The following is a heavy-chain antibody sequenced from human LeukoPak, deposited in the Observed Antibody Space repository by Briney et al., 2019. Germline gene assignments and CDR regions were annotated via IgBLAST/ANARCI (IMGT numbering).Heavy chain of an antibody. CDR1: GFTFSSYG. CDR2: ISYDGSNK. Sequence: GGSLRLSCAASGFTFSSYGMHWVGQAPGKGLEWVAVISYDGSNKDYADSVKGRFTISRDNSKNTLYLQMNSLRAEDTAVYYCARSTTVVNLDYWGQGTLVTVSS. D-gene: IGHD4-23*01. V-gene: IGHV3-30*03. CDR3: ARSTTVVNLDY. J-gene: IGHJ4*02.